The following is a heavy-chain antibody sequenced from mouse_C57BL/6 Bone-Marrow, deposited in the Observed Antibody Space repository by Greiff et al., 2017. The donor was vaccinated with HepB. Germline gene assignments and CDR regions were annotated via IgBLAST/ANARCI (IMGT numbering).Heavy chain of an antibody. CDR3: ARWGATMRYFDV. CDR2: IRNKANGYTT. CDR1: GFTFTDYY. Sequence: DVMLVESGGGLVQPGGSLSLSCAASGFTFTDYYMSWVRQPPGKALEWLGFIRNKANGYTTEYSASVKGRFTISRDNSQSILYLQMNALRAEDSATYYCARWGATMRYFDVWGTGTTVTVSS. J-gene: IGHJ1*03. D-gene: IGHD2-4*01. V-gene: IGHV7-3*01.